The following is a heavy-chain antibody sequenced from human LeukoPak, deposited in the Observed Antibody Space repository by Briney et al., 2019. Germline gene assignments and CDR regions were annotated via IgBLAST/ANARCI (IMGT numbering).Heavy chain of an antibody. D-gene: IGHD1-14*01. Sequence: GGSLRLSCSASGFTFRSYWMHWVRQAPGKGLVWVSRINSDGSSTSYADSVKGRFTISRDNAKNTLYLQMNSLRAEDTAVYYSVRFLLSEPFDYWGQGTLVTVSS. CDR2: INSDGSST. V-gene: IGHV3-74*01. CDR1: GFTFRSYW. CDR3: VRFLLSEPFDY. J-gene: IGHJ4*02.